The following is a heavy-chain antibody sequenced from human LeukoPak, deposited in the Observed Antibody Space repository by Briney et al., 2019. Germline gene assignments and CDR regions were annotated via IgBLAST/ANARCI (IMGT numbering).Heavy chain of an antibody. D-gene: IGHD2-2*01. CDR2: IKQDGSEK. Sequence: GGSLRLSCAASGFTFSSYWMSWVRQAPGKGLEWVANIKQDGSEKHYVDSVKGRFTISRDNAKNSLYLQMNSLRAEDTAVYYCARDRKYQLLWPYYFDYWGQGTLVTVSS. CDR3: ARDRKYQLLWPYYFDY. CDR1: GFTFSSYW. V-gene: IGHV3-7*01. J-gene: IGHJ4*02.